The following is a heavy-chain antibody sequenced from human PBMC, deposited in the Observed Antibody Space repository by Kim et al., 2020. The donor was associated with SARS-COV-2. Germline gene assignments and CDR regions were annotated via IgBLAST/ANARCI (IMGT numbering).Heavy chain of an antibody. J-gene: IGHJ1*01. CDR1: GFTFSSYS. V-gene: IGHV3-21*01. CDR2: ISSSSYI. CDR3: ARDQVEEMATIIRSTKTAHMEDCQH. D-gene: IGHD5-12*01. Sequence: GGSLRLSYAASGFTFSSYSMNWVRQAPGKGLEWVSSISSSSYIYYADSVKGRFTISRDNAKNSLYLQMNSLRAEDTAVYYCARDQVEEMATIIRSTKTAHMEDCQHWGQGTPVTVSA.